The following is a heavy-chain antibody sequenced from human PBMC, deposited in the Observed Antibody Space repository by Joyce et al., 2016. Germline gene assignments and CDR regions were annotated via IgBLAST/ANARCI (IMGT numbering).Heavy chain of an antibody. CDR1: SGPFSGFF. J-gene: IGHJ4*02. CDR3: ARSQWLAPLMY. Sequence: QVQLQQWGAGLLKTSETLSLTCAVYSGPFSGFFWSWVRQPPGKGLEWIGDITNSRATHYNPSLKSRLTMSVDTSRKEFSLKLSSVTVADTAIYYCARSQWLAPLMYWGQGTPVTVSS. V-gene: IGHV4-34*02. CDR2: ITNSRAT. D-gene: IGHD6-19*01.